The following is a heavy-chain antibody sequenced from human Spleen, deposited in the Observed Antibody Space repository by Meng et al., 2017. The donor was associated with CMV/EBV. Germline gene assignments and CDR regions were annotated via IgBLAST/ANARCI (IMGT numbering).Heavy chain of an antibody. CDR1: GVTFSSYS. D-gene: IGHD2-2*01. J-gene: IGHJ5*02. Sequence: EVQLVESGGGLVKPGGSLRRSCAASGVTFSSYSMNWVRQAPGKGLEWVSSISSSSSYIYYADSVKGRFTISRDNAKNSLYLQMNSLRAEDTAVYYCARESNPGYCSSTSCHEVVWFDPWGQGTLVTVAS. V-gene: IGHV3-21*01. CDR3: ARESNPGYCSSTSCHEVVWFDP. CDR2: ISSSSSYI.